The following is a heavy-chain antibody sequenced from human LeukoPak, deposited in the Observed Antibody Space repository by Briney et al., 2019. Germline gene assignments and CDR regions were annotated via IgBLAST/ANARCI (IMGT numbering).Heavy chain of an antibody. CDR2: LYIGGNT. V-gene: IGHV3-53*01. J-gene: IGHJ1*01. D-gene: IGHD1-26*01. Sequence: GGSLRLSCVVSGFSVSSNYMAWVRQAPGKGLEWVSVLYIGGNTYYGDFVKGRFTISRDNSRNTLYLQMNSLRVDDTAVYYCARELAVGAITEYFQDWGQGTLVTVSS. CDR3: ARELAVGAITEYFQD. CDR1: GFSVSSNY.